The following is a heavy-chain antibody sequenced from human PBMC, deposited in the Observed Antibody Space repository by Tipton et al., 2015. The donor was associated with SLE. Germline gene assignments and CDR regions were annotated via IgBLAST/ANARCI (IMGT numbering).Heavy chain of an antibody. CDR3: ARDRIAVARRFFDS. J-gene: IGHJ4*02. V-gene: IGHV4-34*01. CDR1: DGSLSGYY. CDR2: ISHDGGA. D-gene: IGHD6-19*01. Sequence: TLSLTCTVFDGSLSGYYWAWLRQSPGKGLEWIGEISHDGGANYNPSLESRDTISLETSKNQFSLKLTSVTAADTAVYYCARDRIAVARRFFDSWGQGTLVTVSS.